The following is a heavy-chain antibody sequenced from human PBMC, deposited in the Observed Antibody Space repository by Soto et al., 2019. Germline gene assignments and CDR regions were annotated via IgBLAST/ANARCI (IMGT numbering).Heavy chain of an antibody. V-gene: IGHV3-48*02. CDR1: GFTFSSYS. CDR3: ARDIFIVGATTGWFDP. CDR2: ISSSSSTI. J-gene: IGHJ5*02. Sequence: GGSLRLSCAASGFTFSSYSMNWVRQAPGKGLEWVSYISSSSSTIYYADSVKGRFTISRDNAKNSLYLQMNSLRDEDTAVYYCARDIFIVGATTGWFDPWGQGTLVTVSS. D-gene: IGHD1-26*01.